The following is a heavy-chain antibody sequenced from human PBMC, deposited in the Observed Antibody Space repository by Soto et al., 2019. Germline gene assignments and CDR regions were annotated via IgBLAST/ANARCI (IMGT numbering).Heavy chain of an antibody. CDR1: GYTFTGYY. CDR2: INPNSGGT. J-gene: IGHJ6*02. D-gene: IGHD3-16*01. Sequence: ASVKVSCKASGYTFTGYYMHWVRQAPGQGLEWMGWINPNSGGTNYAQKFQGRVTMTRDTSISTAYTELSSLRAEDTAVYYCVRPRPSGENYGMDVWGQGTTVTVSS. V-gene: IGHV1-2*02. CDR3: VRPRPSGENYGMDV.